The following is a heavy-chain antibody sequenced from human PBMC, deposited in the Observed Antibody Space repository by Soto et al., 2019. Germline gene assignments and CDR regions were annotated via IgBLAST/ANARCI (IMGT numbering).Heavy chain of an antibody. J-gene: IGHJ4*02. D-gene: IGHD6-13*01. Sequence: QVQLVESGGGVVQPGRSLRLSCAASGFTFSTHAMHWVRQAPGKGLECVAIVSFDGSNKYYADSVKGRFTISRDNSKNTHYLQMSGLTPEDTDFNYCARDQTGITTAGGGRIDHWGQGTLVTVSS. CDR1: GFTFSTHA. CDR3: ARDQTGITTAGGGRIDH. V-gene: IGHV3-30-3*01. CDR2: VSFDGSNK.